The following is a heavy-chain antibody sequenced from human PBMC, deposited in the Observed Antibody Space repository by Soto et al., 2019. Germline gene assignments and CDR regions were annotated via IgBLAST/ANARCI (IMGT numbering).Heavy chain of an antibody. V-gene: IGHV5-51*01. J-gene: IGHJ4*02. CDR2: IYPADTDT. CDR3: ARRLNAYGEYKFGV. Sequence: LGESLKISCKGSGYNFNNNSIGWVRQIPGKGLDWMGLIYPADTDTRYSPSFEGQATMSADKSASTAYVQWSTGKASDTAMYHCARRLNAYGEYKFGVWGEGTLVTGSS. CDR1: GYNFNNNS. D-gene: IGHD4-17*01.